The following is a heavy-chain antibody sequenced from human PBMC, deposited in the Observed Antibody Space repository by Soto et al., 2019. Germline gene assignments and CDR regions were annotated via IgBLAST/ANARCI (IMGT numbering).Heavy chain of an antibody. CDR1: GGSISSYY. CDR3: ASYRGALYFES. V-gene: IGHV4-59*01. Sequence: SETLSLTGTVSGGSISSYYWSWIRQPPGKGLEWIGYIYYSGSTNYNPSLKSRVTISVDTSKNQFSLKLSSVTAADTAVYYCASYRGALYFESWGPGILVTVS. CDR2: IYYSGST. D-gene: IGHD3-16*01. J-gene: IGHJ4*02.